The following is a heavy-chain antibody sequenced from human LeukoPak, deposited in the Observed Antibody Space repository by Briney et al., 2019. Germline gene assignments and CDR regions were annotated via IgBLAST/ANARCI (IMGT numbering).Heavy chain of an antibody. Sequence: GASVKVSCKASGYTFTSYDINWVRQATGQRLEWMGWMNPNSGNTGYAQKFQGRVTMTRNTSTSTAYMELSSLRSQDTAVYYCARDFNGGNFDYWGQGTLVTVSS. V-gene: IGHV1-8*01. CDR3: ARDFNGGNFDY. CDR2: MNPNSGNT. D-gene: IGHD2-8*01. CDR1: GYTFTSYD. J-gene: IGHJ4*02.